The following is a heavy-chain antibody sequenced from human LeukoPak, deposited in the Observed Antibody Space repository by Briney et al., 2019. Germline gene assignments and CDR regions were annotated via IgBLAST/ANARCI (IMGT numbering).Heavy chain of an antibody. CDR2: IKEDGSER. CDR1: AFIFSGHW. CDR3: ARDETPTNGYDSYDF. J-gene: IGHJ4*02. V-gene: IGHV3-7*01. Sequence: AGGSLRLSCEGSAFIFSGHWMNWVRQTPGKGLEWVASIKEDGSERQYVDSVKGRFTISRDNAKNSLYLQMNSLRAEDTAVYYCARDETPTNGYDSYDFWGQGTLVTVST. D-gene: IGHD5-12*01.